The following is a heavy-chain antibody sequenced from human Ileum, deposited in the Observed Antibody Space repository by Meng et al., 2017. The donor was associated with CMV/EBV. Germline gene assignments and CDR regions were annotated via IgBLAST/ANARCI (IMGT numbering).Heavy chain of an antibody. CDR1: EVAFMDHH. D-gene: IGHD3-22*01. CDR2: ISSSSRDI. V-gene: IGHV3-11*04. CDR3: ARVFGGYDGVDV. J-gene: IGHJ6*02. Sequence: GGSLRLSCAASEVAFMDHHMSWMRKAPGKGLEWISYISSSSRDIYYANSVKGRFTISRENAKNSRYLEMNGQRAEDTAVYYCARVFGGYDGVDVWGQGTTVTVSS.